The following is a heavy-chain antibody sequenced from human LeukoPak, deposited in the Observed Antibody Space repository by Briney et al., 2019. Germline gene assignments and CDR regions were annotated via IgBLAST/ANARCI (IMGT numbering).Heavy chain of an antibody. V-gene: IGHV3-53*04. Sequence: GGSLRLSCAASGFTVSSNYMSWVRQAPGKGLEWVSVIYSGGSTYYADSVKGRFTISRHNSKNTLYLQMNSLRAEDTAVCYCARDFDYYGSGSARDVWGRGTTVTVSS. J-gene: IGHJ6*02. CDR2: IYSGGST. D-gene: IGHD3-10*01. CDR1: GFTVSSNY. CDR3: ARDFDYYGSGSARDV.